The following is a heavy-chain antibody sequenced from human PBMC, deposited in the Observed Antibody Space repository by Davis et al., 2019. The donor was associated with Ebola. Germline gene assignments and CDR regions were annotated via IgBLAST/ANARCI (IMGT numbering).Heavy chain of an antibody. CDR1: GFTVSSNY. V-gene: IGHV3-53*01. Sequence: PGGSLRLSCAASGFTVSSNYMSWVRQAPGKGLEWVSVIYSGGSTYYADSVKGRFTISRDNSKNTLYLQMNSLRAEDTAVYYCAREAEGCSGGSCYPTDAFDIWGQGTMVTVSS. J-gene: IGHJ3*02. CDR3: AREAEGCSGGSCYPTDAFDI. CDR2: IYSGGST. D-gene: IGHD2-15*01.